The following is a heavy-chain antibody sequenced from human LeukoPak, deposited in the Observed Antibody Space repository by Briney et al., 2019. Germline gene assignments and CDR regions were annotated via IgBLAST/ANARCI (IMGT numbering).Heavy chain of an antibody. V-gene: IGHV3-11*01. CDR2: ISSSGSTI. CDR3: ARDLYYYDSSGYYHRASFYYYYYMDV. J-gene: IGHJ6*03. D-gene: IGHD3-22*01. CDR1: GFTFSDYY. Sequence: GGSLRLSCAASGFTFSDYYMSWIRQAPGKGLEWVSYISSSGSTIYYADSVKGRFTISRGNAKNSLYLQMNSLRAEDTAVYYCARDLYYYDSSGYYHRASFYYYYYMDVWGKGTTVTVSS.